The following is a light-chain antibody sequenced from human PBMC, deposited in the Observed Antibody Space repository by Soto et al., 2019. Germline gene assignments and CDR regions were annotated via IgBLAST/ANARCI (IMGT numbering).Light chain of an antibody. CDR2: KAS. CDR3: QQCSSYPWT. Sequence: DIQMTQSPSTLSASVGDRVTITCRASQSISTWLAWYQQKPGKAPKLLIYKASSLQSGVPSRFSGSGSGTECTLPISSLQPDDFAAYYCQQCSSYPWTFGQGTKVEIK. CDR1: QSISTW. V-gene: IGKV1-5*03. J-gene: IGKJ1*01.